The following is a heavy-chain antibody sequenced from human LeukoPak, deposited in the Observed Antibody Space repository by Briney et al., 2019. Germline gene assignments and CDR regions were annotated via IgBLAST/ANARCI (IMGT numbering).Heavy chain of an antibody. D-gene: IGHD3-3*01. Sequence: SETLSLTCTVSGGSISSTSYYWGWIRQPPGKGLEWIGSIYYSGSTYYNPSLKSRVTISVDTSKNQFSLKLSSVTAADTAVYYCARDERRSYDFWSGYYLYYYYYMDVWGKGTTVTVSS. CDR3: ARDERRSYDFWSGYYLYYYYYMDV. J-gene: IGHJ6*03. CDR1: GGSISSTSYY. V-gene: IGHV4-39*07. CDR2: IYYSGST.